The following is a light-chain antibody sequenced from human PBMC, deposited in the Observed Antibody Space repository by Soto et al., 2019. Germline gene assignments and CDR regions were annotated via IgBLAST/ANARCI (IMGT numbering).Light chain of an antibody. CDR1: QSIGTW. V-gene: IGKV1-5*03. Sequence: DIQMTQSPSTPSASVGDRVTITCRASQSIGTWLAWYQHKPGKAPKLLIYKASTLESGVPSRFSGSGSGTEFTLTISSLQPDDFATYYCQQYNSYSRTFGQGTKVEIK. CDR3: QQYNSYSRT. CDR2: KAS. J-gene: IGKJ1*01.